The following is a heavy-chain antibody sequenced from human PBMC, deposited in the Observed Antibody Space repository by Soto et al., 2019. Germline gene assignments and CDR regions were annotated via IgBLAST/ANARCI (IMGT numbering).Heavy chain of an antibody. CDR2: INHSGST. J-gene: IGHJ6*02. D-gene: IGHD2-2*01. Sequence: LSLTCAVYGGSFSGYYWSWIRQPPGKGLEWIGEINHSGSTNYNPSLKSRVTISVDTSKNQFSLKLSSVTAADTAVYYCARGTLNIVVVPAAMGSNYYYYYGMDVWGQGTTVTVS. CDR3: ARGTLNIVVVPAAMGSNYYYYYGMDV. CDR1: GGSFSGYY. V-gene: IGHV4-34*01.